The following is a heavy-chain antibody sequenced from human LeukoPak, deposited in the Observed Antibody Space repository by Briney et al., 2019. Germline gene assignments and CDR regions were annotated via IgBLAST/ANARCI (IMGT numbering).Heavy chain of an antibody. D-gene: IGHD6-19*01. V-gene: IGHV3-20*04. J-gene: IGHJ4*02. Sequence: GGSLRLSCAASGFTFDDYGMSWVRQAPGKGLEWVSGINWNGGSTGYADSVKGRFTISRDNAKNSLYLQMNSLRAEDTALYYCARDPRRGWYLGGEVYFDYWGQGTLVTVSS. CDR3: ARDPRRGWYLGGEVYFDY. CDR1: GFTFDDYG. CDR2: INWNGGST.